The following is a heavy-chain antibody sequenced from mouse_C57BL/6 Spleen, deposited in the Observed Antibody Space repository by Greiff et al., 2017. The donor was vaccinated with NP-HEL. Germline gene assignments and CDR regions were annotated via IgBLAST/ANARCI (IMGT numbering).Heavy chain of an antibody. Sequence: EVQLQQSGPELVKPGASVKISCKASGYTFTDYYMNWVKQSPGKSLEWIGDINPNNGGTSYNQKFKGKATLTVDKSSSTAYMELRSLTSEDSAVYYCARSDVWFYAMDYWGQGTSVTVSS. CDR2: INPNNGGT. CDR1: GYTFTDYY. CDR3: ARSDVWFYAMDY. D-gene: IGHD2-10*02. V-gene: IGHV1-26*01. J-gene: IGHJ4*01.